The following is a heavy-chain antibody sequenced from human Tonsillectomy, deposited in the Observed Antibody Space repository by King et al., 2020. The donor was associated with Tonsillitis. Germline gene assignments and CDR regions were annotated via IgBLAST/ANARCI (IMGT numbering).Heavy chain of an antibody. J-gene: IGHJ2*01. Sequence: VQLVESGGGVVQPGTSLRLSCAASGFTFDNYGMHWVRQAPGKGLEWVALIASDASYENYADSVKGRFTISRDNSKNTLYLEMNSLRVEDTAVYYCAKDGIGLSDWYFELWGRGTLVTVSS. CDR2: IASDASYE. D-gene: IGHD1-14*01. CDR3: AKDGIGLSDWYFEL. CDR1: GFTFDNYG. V-gene: IGHV3-30*18.